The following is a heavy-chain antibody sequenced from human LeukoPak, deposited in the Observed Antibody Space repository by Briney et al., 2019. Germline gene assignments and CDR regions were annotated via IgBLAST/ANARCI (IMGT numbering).Heavy chain of an antibody. Sequence: GGSLRLSCAASGFTFSSYWMHWVRQVPGKGLVWVSRIDDDGSSTSYADSVKGRFTISRDNAKNTLYLQMNSLRAEDTAVYYCVRVRRDGPPGAFDIWGQGTMVTVSS. D-gene: IGHD5-24*01. CDR3: VRVRRDGPPGAFDI. V-gene: IGHV3-74*01. CDR1: GFTFSSYW. J-gene: IGHJ3*02. CDR2: IDDDGSST.